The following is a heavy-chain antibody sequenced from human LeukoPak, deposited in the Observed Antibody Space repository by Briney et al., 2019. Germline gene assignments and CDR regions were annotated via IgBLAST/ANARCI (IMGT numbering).Heavy chain of an antibody. D-gene: IGHD3-16*01. Sequence: GGSLRLSCAASGFSFSSYTMHWVRQAPGKGLEWVALISAGGDTKYYTDSVRGRFTISRDNSNHTLYLQMNSLRPEDTAVYYCARDQLGWADYQYFRYWGQGTLVTVSS. J-gene: IGHJ1*01. CDR1: GFSFSSYT. CDR3: ARDQLGWADYQYFRY. V-gene: IGHV3-30-3*01. CDR2: ISAGGDTK.